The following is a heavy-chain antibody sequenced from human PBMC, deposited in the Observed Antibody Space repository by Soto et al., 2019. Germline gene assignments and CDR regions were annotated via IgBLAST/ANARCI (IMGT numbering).Heavy chain of an antibody. CDR1: GGPFSGYY. Sequence: QVQLQQWGAGLLKPSETLSLTCAVYGGPFSGYYWSWIRQPPGNGLEWIGEINHSGSTNYNPSLKSRVTISVDTSKNQFSLKLSSVTAADTAVYYCARGRPPYYYGSGSYYNPLTYYYYYMDVWGKGTTVTVSS. D-gene: IGHD3-10*01. V-gene: IGHV4-34*01. CDR3: ARGRPPYYYGSGSYYNPLTYYYYYMDV. CDR2: INHSGST. J-gene: IGHJ6*03.